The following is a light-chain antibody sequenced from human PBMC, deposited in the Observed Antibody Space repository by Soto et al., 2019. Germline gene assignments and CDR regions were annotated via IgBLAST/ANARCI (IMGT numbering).Light chain of an antibody. CDR1: QSVSSN. CDR2: GAS. V-gene: IGKV3-15*01. J-gene: IGKJ4*01. CDR3: QQYNNWPLT. Sequence: EIVMTQSPGTLSLSPGETATLSCRASQSVSSNYVAWFHQKPGQAPRLLIYGASTRATGIPARFSGSGSGTEFTLTISSLQSEDFAVYYCQQYNNWPLTFGGGTKVDIK.